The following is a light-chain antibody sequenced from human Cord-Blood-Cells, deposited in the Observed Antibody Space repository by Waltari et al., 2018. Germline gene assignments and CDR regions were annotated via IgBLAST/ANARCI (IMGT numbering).Light chain of an antibody. V-gene: IGLV2-23*02. CDR1: SSDVGSYKL. Sequence: QSALTQPASVSGSPGQSITISCTGTSSDVGSYKLVSWYQPHPGKAPQLMIYEVSMRPSGVSNRFSGSKSGNTASLTISGLQAEDEADYYCCSYAGSSTLVFGGGTKLTVL. CDR2: EVS. J-gene: IGLJ2*01. CDR3: CSYAGSSTLV.